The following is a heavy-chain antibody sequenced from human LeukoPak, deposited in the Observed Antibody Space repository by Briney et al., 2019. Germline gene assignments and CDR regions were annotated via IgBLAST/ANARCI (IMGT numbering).Heavy chain of an antibody. J-gene: IGHJ6*03. CDR2: IYTGGST. V-gene: IGHV4-61*02. CDR1: GGSNSSGSYY. Sequence: SETLSLTCTVSGGSNSSGSYYWSWIRQPAGKGLERIGRIYTGGSTNYNASLKSRVTISVDAYKNQFSLKLSSVTAADTAVYYCARGLAASRNYYYYYYMDVWGKGTTVTVSS. CDR3: ARGLAASRNYYYYYYMDV. D-gene: IGHD1-14*01.